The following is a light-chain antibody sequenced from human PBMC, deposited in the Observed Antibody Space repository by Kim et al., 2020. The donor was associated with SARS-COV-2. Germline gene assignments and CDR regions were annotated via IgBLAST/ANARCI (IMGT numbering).Light chain of an antibody. CDR3: QQSYSTLGT. CDR2: AAS. CDR1: QSISSY. V-gene: IGKV1-39*01. Sequence: ASVGDRVTITCRASQSISSYLNWYQQKPGKAPKLLIYAASSLQSGVPSRFSGSGSGIDFTLTISSLQPEDFATYYCQQSYSTLGTFGQGTKVDIK. J-gene: IGKJ1*01.